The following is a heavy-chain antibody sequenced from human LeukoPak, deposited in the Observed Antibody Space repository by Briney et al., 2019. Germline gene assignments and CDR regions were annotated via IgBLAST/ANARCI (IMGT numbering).Heavy chain of an antibody. CDR2: ISYGGSNK. J-gene: IGHJ4*02. Sequence: GGSLRLSCAASGFIFSDYPVHWVRQAPGKGLEWVAVISYGGSNKYYADSVKGRFTISRDDSKNTLYLQMNSLRAEDTDVYYCARATYSGIWYFDYWGQGTLVTVSS. V-gene: IGHV3-30-3*01. D-gene: IGHD1-26*01. CDR1: GFIFSDYP. CDR3: ARATYSGIWYFDY.